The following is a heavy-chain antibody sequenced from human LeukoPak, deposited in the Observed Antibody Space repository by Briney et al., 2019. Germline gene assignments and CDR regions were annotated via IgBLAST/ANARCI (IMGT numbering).Heavy chain of an antibody. CDR3: ARVRDYYDSSGYYLYYFDY. Sequence: PGGSLRLSCAASGFTFSSYGMHWVRQAPGKGLEWVAFIRYDGSNKYYADSVKGRFTISRDNSKNTLYLQMNSLRAEDTAVYYCARVRDYYDSSGYYLYYFDYWGQGTLVTVSS. V-gene: IGHV3-30*02. CDR2: IRYDGSNK. J-gene: IGHJ4*02. CDR1: GFTFSSYG. D-gene: IGHD3-22*01.